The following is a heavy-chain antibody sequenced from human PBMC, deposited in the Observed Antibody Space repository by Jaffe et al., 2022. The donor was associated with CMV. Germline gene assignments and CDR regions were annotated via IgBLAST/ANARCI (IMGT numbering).Heavy chain of an antibody. CDR2: TYYRSKWYN. V-gene: IGHV6-1*01. D-gene: IGHD6-13*01. J-gene: IGHJ6*03. CDR1: GDSVSSNSAA. CDR3: ARGGIAAAGYLIYYYYYYMDV. Sequence: QVQLQQSGPGLVKPSQTLSLTCAISGDSVSSNSAAWNWIRQSPSRGLEWLGRTYYRSKWYNDYAVSVKSRITINPDTSKNQFSLQLNSVTPEDTAVYYCARGGIAAAGYLIYYYYYYMDVWGKGTTVTVSS.